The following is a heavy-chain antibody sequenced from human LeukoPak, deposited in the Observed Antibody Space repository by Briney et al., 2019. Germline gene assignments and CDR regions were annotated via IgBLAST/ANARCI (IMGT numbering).Heavy chain of an antibody. J-gene: IGHJ6*04. CDR3: ARSRFGVAKSGMDV. D-gene: IGHD3-3*01. V-gene: IGHV4-30-4*08. Sequence: SETLSLTCAVSGYSISSGDYYWSWIRQPPGKGLEWIGYIYYSGSTYYNPSLKSRVTISVDTSKNQFSLKLSSVTAADTAVYYCARSRFGVAKSGMDVWGKGTTVTVSS. CDR1: GYSISSGDYY. CDR2: IYYSGST.